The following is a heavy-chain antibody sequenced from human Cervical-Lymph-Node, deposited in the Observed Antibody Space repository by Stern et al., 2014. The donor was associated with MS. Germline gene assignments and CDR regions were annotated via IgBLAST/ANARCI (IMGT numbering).Heavy chain of an antibody. Sequence: EVQLVESGAEVKKPGESLKISCKGSGYSFTSYWIGWVRQMPGKGLEWIGIIYPGDSDTRYSPSFQGQVTISADKSISTAYLQWSSLKASDTAMYYCARHPVGDYYDSSGYYALDYWGQGTLVTVSS. V-gene: IGHV5-51*01. CDR1: GYSFTSYW. J-gene: IGHJ4*02. D-gene: IGHD3-22*01. CDR2: IYPGDSDT. CDR3: ARHPVGDYYDSSGYYALDY.